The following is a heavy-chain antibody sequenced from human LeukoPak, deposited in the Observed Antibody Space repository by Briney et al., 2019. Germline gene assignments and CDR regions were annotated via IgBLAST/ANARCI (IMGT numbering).Heavy chain of an antibody. CDR2: INPSGGST. CDR1: GYAFTSYC. V-gene: IGHV1-46*01. CDR3: AREGNDYGGNSEYFQH. D-gene: IGHD4-23*01. Sequence: ASVKVSCKASGYAFTSYCMHWVRQAPGQGLEWMGIINPSGGSTSYAQKFQGRVTMTRDMSTSTVYMELSSLRSEDTAVYYCAREGNDYGGNSEYFQHWGQGTLVTVSS. J-gene: IGHJ1*01.